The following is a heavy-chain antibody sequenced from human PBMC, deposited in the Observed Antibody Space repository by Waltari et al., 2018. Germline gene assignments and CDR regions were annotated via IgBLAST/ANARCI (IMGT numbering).Heavy chain of an antibody. V-gene: IGHV3-23*01. CDR1: GLTLSSYG. CDR3: VGARDTP. D-gene: IGHD2-21*01. Sequence: EVQLSESGGGLVQPGGSLRLSCATSGLTLSSYGMSWVRQAPGKGLEWVADIRDNGNTHYADSVEGRFTISRDISNSIVYLQMQSLRDEDTALYYCVGARDTPWGQGTLVTVSS. CDR2: IRDNGNT. J-gene: IGHJ5*02.